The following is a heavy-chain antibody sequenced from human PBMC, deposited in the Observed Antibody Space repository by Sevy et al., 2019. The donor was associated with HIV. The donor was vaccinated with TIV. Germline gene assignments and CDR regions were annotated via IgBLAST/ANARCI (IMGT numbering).Heavy chain of an antibody. J-gene: IGHJ2*01. V-gene: IGHV3-33*01. D-gene: IGHD1-26*01. Sequence: GGSLRLSCVASGFSFSNYGMHWVRQAPGKGLEWVAAIWSDGSIKYYADSVRGRFAISRDNSKNTVYLQMNSLRAEDTAIYSCARESGSNWYFDLWGRGTLVTVSS. CDR3: ARESGSNWYFDL. CDR1: GFSFSNYG. CDR2: IWSDGSIK.